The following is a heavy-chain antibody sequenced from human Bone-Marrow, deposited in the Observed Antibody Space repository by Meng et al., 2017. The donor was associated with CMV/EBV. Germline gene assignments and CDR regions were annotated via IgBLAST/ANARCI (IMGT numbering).Heavy chain of an antibody. Sequence: GGSLRLSCTVSGFTFGDYVMSWVRQAPGKGLEWVGFIRTKANGGTTEYAASVKGRFTISRDDSKSIAYLQMNSLTTEDTGVYYCIRGFGAYWGQGALVTVSS. D-gene: IGHD3-3*01. CDR3: IRGFGAY. J-gene: IGHJ4*02. CDR2: IRTKANGGTT. CDR1: GFTFGDYV. V-gene: IGHV3-49*04.